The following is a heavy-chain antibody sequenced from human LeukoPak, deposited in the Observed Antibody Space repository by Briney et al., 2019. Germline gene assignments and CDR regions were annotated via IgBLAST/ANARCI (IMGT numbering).Heavy chain of an antibody. V-gene: IGHV3-66*01. Sequence: GGSLRLSCAASGFTVRSNYMSWVRQAPGKGLEWVSVIYSGGSTYYADAVKGRFTISRDNSKNTLYLQMNSLRAEDTAVYYCARGAVVDPLMFDPWGQGTLVTVSS. CDR1: GFTVRSNY. CDR3: ARGAVVDPLMFDP. D-gene: IGHD3-22*01. CDR2: IYSGGST. J-gene: IGHJ5*02.